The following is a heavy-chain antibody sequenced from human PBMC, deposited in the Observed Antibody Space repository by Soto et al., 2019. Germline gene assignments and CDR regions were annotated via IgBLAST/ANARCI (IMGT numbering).Heavy chain of an antibody. CDR2: ISYDGSNK. D-gene: IGHD3-9*01. CDR3: AKDRDYDILTGYYLAV. J-gene: IGHJ6*02. CDR1: GFTFSSYG. V-gene: IGHV3-30*18. Sequence: GGSLRLSCAASGFTFSSYGMHWVRQAPGKGLEWVAVISYDGSNKYYADSVKGRFTISRDNSKNTLYLQMNSLRAEDTAVYYCAKDRDYDILTGYYLAVWVQGTTVTVSS.